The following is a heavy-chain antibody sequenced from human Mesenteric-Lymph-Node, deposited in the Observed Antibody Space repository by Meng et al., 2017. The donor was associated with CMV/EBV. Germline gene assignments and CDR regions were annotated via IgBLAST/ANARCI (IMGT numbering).Heavy chain of an antibody. J-gene: IGHJ5*02. CDR2: IYYSGST. CDR1: GVSISACN. CDR3: ARLRIVVVPAAIGAWFDP. Sequence: SETLSLTCGVSGVSISACNWSWVRQPRGKGLEWIGYIYYSGSTNYNPSLKSRVTISVDTSKNQFSLKLSSVTAADTAVYYCARLRIVVVPAAIGAWFDPWGQGTLVTVSS. V-gene: IGHV4-59*01. D-gene: IGHD2-2*02.